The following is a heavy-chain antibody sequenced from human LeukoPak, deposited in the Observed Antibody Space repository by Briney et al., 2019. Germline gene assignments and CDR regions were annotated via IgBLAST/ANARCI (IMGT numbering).Heavy chain of an antibody. CDR2: ISAYNGNT. V-gene: IGHV1-18*01. Sequence: GASVKVSCKASGYTFTSYGISWVRQAPGQGLEWMGWISAYNGNTNYVQKLQGRVTMTTDTSTSTAYMELRSLRSDDTAVYYCARSPGPYYYYGMDVWGQGTTVTVSS. CDR3: ARSPGPYYYYGMDV. J-gene: IGHJ6*02. CDR1: GYTFTSYG.